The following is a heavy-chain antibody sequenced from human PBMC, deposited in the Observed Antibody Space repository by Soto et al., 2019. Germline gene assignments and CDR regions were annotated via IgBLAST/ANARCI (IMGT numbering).Heavy chain of an antibody. D-gene: IGHD3-22*01. Sequence: PSETLSLTCTVSGGSISSGGYYWSWIRQHPGKGLEWIGYIYYSGSTYYNPSLKSRVTISVDTSKNQFSLKLSSVTAADTAVYYCARVPLICGYYCIDYWGQGTLVTVSS. CDR3: ARVPLICGYYCIDY. CDR1: GGSISSGGYY. V-gene: IGHV4-31*03. CDR2: IYYSGST. J-gene: IGHJ4*02.